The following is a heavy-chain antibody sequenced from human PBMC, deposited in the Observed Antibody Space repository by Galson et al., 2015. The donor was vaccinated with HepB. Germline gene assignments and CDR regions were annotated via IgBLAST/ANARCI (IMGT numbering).Heavy chain of an antibody. CDR1: GYTFTSYA. J-gene: IGHJ6*02. Sequence: SVKVSCKASGYTFTSYAMHWVRQAPGQRLEWMGWINAGNGNTKYSQKFQGRVTTTRDTSASTAYMELSSLRSEDTAVYYCAREGTSWQYYYYGMDVWGQGTTVTVSS. V-gene: IGHV1-3*01. D-gene: IGHD3-10*01. CDR2: INAGNGNT. CDR3: AREGTSWQYYYYGMDV.